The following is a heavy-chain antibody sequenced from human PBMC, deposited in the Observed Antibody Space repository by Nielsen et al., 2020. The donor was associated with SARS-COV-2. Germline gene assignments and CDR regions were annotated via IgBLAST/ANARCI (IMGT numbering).Heavy chain of an antibody. V-gene: IGHV4-30-4*01. CDR3: ARRGRTVGSPDTFDS. Sequence: SETLSLTCTVSGGSISSAPSYWRWIRQPPGGGLEWIGYIYYSGSADYNPSLKSRLTISIDTSPNQFSLNVRSVSAADTAMYYWARRGRTVGSPDTFDSWGQGTLVTVSS. CDR2: IYYSGSA. CDR1: GGSISSAPSY. J-gene: IGHJ4*02. D-gene: IGHD1-26*01.